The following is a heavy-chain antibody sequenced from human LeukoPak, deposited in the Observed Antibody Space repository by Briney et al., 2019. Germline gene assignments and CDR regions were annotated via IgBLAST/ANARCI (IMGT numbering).Heavy chain of an antibody. D-gene: IGHD6-19*01. J-gene: IGHJ4*02. CDR1: GLTFSSYS. V-gene: IGHV3-48*01. CDR2: ISSSSSTI. Sequence: GGSLRLSCAASGLTFSSYSMNWVRQAPGKGLEWVSYISSSSSTIYYADSVKGRFTIFRDNSKNTLYLQMNSLRVEDTAVYYCARAPNGWYFDYWGQGSLVTVSS. CDR3: ARAPNGWYFDY.